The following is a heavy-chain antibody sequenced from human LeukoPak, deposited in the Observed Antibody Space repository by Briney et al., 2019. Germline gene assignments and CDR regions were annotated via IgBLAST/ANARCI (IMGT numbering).Heavy chain of an antibody. CDR1: GFTFSSYG. V-gene: IGHV3-23*01. Sequence: PGGSLRLSCAASGFTFSSYGMSWVRQAPGKGLEWVSAISGSGGSTYYADSVKGRFTISRDNSKNTLYLQMNSLRAEDTAVYYCVGMVRGVIMNVVVDYWGQGTLVTVSS. D-gene: IGHD3-10*01. CDR2: ISGSGGST. J-gene: IGHJ4*02. CDR3: VGMVRGVIMNVVVDY.